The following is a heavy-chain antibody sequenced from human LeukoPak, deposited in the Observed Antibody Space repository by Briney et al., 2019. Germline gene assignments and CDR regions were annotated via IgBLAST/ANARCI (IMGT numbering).Heavy chain of an antibody. D-gene: IGHD3-10*01. Sequence: SETLSLTCTVSGGSISSYYWSWIRQPPGKGLEWIGYIYYSGSTNYNPSLKGRVTISVDTSKNQFSLKLSSVTAADTAVYYCARSGRTGYYYGSGSMSFDCWGQGTLVTVSS. CDR2: IYYSGST. CDR3: ARSGRTGYYYGSGSMSFDC. J-gene: IGHJ4*02. CDR1: GGSISSYY. V-gene: IGHV4-59*08.